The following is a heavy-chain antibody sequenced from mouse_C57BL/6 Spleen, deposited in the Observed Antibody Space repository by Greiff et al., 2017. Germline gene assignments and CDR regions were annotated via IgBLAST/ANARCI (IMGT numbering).Heavy chain of an antibody. D-gene: IGHD4-1*01. J-gene: IGHJ2*01. V-gene: IGHV5-9-1*02. CDR1: GFTFSSYA. CDR2: ISSGGDYI. Sequence: EVHLVESGEGLVKPGGSLKLSCAASGFTFSSYAMSWVRQTPEKRLEWVAYISSGGDYIYYADTVKGRFTISRDNARNTLYLQMSSLKSEDTAMYYCTRDRDWDRNYFDYWGQGTTLTVSS. CDR3: TRDRDWDRNYFDY.